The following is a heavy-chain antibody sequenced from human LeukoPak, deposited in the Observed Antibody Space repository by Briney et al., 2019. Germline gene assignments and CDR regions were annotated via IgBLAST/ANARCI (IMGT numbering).Heavy chain of an antibody. V-gene: IGHV4-34*01. CDR1: GGSFSGYY. Sequence: SETLSLTCAVYGGSFSGYYWSWIRQPPGKGLEWIGEINHSGSTNYNPSLKSRVTISVDTSKNQFSLKLSSVTAADTAVYYCASILGYCSGGSCPDAFDIWGQGTMVTVSS. D-gene: IGHD2-15*01. CDR2: INHSGST. CDR3: ASILGYCSGGSCPDAFDI. J-gene: IGHJ3*02.